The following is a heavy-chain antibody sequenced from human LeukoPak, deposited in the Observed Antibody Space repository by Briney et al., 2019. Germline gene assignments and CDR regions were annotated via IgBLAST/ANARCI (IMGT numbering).Heavy chain of an antibody. Sequence: GESLKISCKGSGYSFTSYWIGWVRQMPRKGLEWMGILYPGDSDTRYSPSFQGQVTISADKSISTAYLQWSSLRASDTAMYYCARGSRRDGYNFDYWGQGTLVTVSS. CDR2: LYPGDSDT. D-gene: IGHD5-24*01. CDR1: GYSFTSYW. CDR3: ARGSRRDGYNFDY. J-gene: IGHJ4*02. V-gene: IGHV5-51*01.